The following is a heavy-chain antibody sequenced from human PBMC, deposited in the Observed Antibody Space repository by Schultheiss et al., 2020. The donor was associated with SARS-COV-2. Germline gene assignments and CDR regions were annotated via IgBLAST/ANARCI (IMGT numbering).Heavy chain of an antibody. J-gene: IGHJ6*02. CDR2: IYHSGST. D-gene: IGHD3-10*01. CDR3: ARESTELGGMDV. V-gene: IGHV4-4*02. Sequence: GSLRLSCAVSGGSISSSNWWSWVRQPPGKGLEWIGEIYHSGSTNYNPSLKSRVTISVDKSKNQFSLKLSSVTAADTAVYYCARESTELGGMDVWGQGTTVTVSS. CDR1: GGSISSSNW.